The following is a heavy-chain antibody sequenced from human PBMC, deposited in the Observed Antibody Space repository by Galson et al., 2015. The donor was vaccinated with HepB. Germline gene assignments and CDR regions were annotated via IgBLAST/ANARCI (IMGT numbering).Heavy chain of an antibody. CDR3: TSSYDSSGYHY. V-gene: IGHV3-7*01. CDR1: GFTFSSYW. J-gene: IGHJ4*02. D-gene: IGHD3-22*01. CDR2: IKQDGSEK. Sequence: SLRLSCAASGFTFSSYWMSWVRQAPGKGLEWVANIKQDGSEKYYVDSVKGRFTISRDNAKNSLYLQMNSLRAEDTAVYYCTSSYDSSGYHYWGQGTLVTVSS.